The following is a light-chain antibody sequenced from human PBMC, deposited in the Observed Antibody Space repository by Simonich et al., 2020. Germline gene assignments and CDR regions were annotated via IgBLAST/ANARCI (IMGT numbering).Light chain of an antibody. J-gene: IGLJ3*02. Sequence: QSVLTQPPSASGTTGQRVTISCSGSSSNIGSNYVYWYQQLPGTAPKLLIYRNNQRPSGGADRFSGSKSCTSASLAISGLRSEDEADYYCAAWDDSLSGWVFGGGTKLTVL. CDR2: RNN. V-gene: IGLV1-47*01. CDR3: AAWDDSLSGWV. CDR1: SSNIGSNY.